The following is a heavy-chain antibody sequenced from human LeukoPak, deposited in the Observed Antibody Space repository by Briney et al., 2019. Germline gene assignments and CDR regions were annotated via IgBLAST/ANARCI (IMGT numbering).Heavy chain of an antibody. CDR1: GFTFSSYA. CDR2: ISGSGGST. J-gene: IGHJ4*02. CDR3: AKENGSYYGGADY. V-gene: IGHV3-23*01. D-gene: IGHD1-26*01. Sequence: GGSLRLSCAASGFTFSSYAMGWVRQAPGEGLEWVSSISGSGGSTYYADSVKGRFTISRDNSKNTLYLQMNSLRADDTAVYYCAKENGSYYGGADYWGQGTLVTVSS.